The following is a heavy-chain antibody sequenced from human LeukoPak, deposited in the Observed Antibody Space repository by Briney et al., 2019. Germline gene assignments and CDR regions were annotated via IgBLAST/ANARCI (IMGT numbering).Heavy chain of an antibody. D-gene: IGHD3-10*01. CDR2: ISRSGGST. Sequence: PGGSLRLSFAASGFTFSSYAMSWVRQAPGKGLEWVSAISRSGGSTYYADSVKGRFTISRDNSKNTLYLQMNSLRAEDTAVYYCATEAYGSGSYYKGAFGYWGQGTLVTVSS. J-gene: IGHJ4*02. CDR1: GFTFSSYA. V-gene: IGHV3-23*01. CDR3: ATEAYGSGSYYKGAFGY.